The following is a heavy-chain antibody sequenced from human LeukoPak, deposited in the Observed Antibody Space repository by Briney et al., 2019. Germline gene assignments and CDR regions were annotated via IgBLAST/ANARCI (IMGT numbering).Heavy chain of an antibody. D-gene: IGHD6-13*01. Sequence: SSETLSLTCTVSGGSISSYYWSWIRQPPGKGLEWIGYIYYSGSTNYNPSLKSRVTISVDTSKNQFSLKLSSVTAADTAVYYCARHPSGSSWFDFYFDYWGQGTLVTVSS. V-gene: IGHV4-59*08. J-gene: IGHJ4*02. CDR1: GGSISSYY. CDR2: IYYSGST. CDR3: ARHPSGSSWFDFYFDY.